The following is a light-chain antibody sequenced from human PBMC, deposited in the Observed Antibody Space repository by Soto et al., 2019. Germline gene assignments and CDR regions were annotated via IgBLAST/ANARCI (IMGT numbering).Light chain of an antibody. CDR1: QGVSSSY. CDR2: GAS. CDR3: KQYDSSRT. Sequence: IVLTQSPGTLSLSPGERATLSSRASQGVSSSYLAWYQQKPGTAPRLLIYGASSRATGIPDRFSGSGSGKNFKLTISRLDPKDFEVYYSKQYDSSRTFGQGTQVDIK. V-gene: IGKV3-20*01. J-gene: IGKJ1*01.